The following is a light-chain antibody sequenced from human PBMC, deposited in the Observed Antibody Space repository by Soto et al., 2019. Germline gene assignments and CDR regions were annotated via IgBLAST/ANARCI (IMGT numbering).Light chain of an antibody. J-gene: IGKJ1*01. CDR2: GAS. CDR3: QQYHSSPWT. CDR1: QSVTYN. V-gene: IGKV3-15*01. Sequence: ETTLTQSPATLSASPGERVTLSCRATQSVTYNLAWYQQKPGQAPRLLIYGASTRPTGIPARFSGRGSGTEFTLTITSLQSEDFAVYYCQQYHSSPWTFGQGTKVDIK.